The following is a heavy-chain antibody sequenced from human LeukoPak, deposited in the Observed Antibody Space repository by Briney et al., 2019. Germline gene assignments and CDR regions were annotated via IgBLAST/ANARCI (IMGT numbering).Heavy chain of an antibody. J-gene: IGHJ4*02. V-gene: IGHV3-21*01. CDR3: ARGRTQLAAAIDY. Sequence: GGSLRLSCAASGFTFSSYSMSWVRQAPGKGLEWVSSISSSSSYIYYADSVKGRFTISRDNAKNSLYLQMNSLRAEDTAVYYCARGRTQLAAAIDYWGQGTLVTVSS. CDR2: ISSSSSYI. D-gene: IGHD6-13*01. CDR1: GFTFSSYS.